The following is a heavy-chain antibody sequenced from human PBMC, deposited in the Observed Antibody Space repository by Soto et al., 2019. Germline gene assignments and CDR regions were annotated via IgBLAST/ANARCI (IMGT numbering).Heavy chain of an antibody. J-gene: IGHJ4*02. Sequence: QVQLVQSGAEVKKPGASVKLSCRTSGYTFTHYYIHSVRQAPGQGHEWLGIINPATSSPNYAQEFQGRLTLTMDTSTTTVYMELSGLRAEDTAIFYCARALAAGDHWGQGTLVTVSS. CDR1: GYTFTHYY. CDR3: ARALAAGDH. D-gene: IGHD6-13*01. CDR2: INPATSSP. V-gene: IGHV1-46*01.